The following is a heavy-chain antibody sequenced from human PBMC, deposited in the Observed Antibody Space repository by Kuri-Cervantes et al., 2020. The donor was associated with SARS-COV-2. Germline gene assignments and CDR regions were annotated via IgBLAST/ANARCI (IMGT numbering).Heavy chain of an antibody. V-gene: IGHV3-66*04. CDR2: IYSGGST. Sequence: ETLSLTCTVSGGSISSYYWSWVRQAPGKGLEWVSVIYSGGSTYYADSVKGRFTISRDNSKNTLYLQMNSLRAEDTAVYYCARLSPHYYYYMDVWGKGTTVTVSS. CDR1: GGSISSYY. J-gene: IGHJ6*03. CDR3: ARLSPHYYYYMDV.